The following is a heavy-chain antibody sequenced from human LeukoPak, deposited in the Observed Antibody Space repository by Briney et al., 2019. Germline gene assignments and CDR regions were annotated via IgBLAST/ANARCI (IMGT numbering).Heavy chain of an antibody. CDR3: ARYRSSALDY. J-gene: IGHJ4*02. Sequence: SETLSPTCTVSGGSINNYYWSWMRQPPGKGLEWIGYIHYTGSTKYNPSLQSRVTISVDTSKNQISLKLSSVTAADTAVYFCARYRSSALDYWGQGALVTVSS. CDR1: GGSINNYY. D-gene: IGHD6-19*01. CDR2: IHYTGST. V-gene: IGHV4-59*01.